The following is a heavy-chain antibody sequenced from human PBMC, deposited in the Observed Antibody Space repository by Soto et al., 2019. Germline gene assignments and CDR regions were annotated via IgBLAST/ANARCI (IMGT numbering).Heavy chain of an antibody. CDR1: GYTFTIYD. J-gene: IGHJ6*03. CDR2: MNPNSGNT. Sequence: GASVKVSCKASGYTFTIYDINWVRQATGQGLEWMGWMNPNSGNTGYAQKFQGRVTMTRNTSISTAYMELSSLRSEDTAVYYCARRVAGIAAAGTSYYYYYYMDVWGKGTTVTVSS. CDR3: ARRVAGIAAAGTSYYYYYYMDV. D-gene: IGHD6-13*01. V-gene: IGHV1-8*01.